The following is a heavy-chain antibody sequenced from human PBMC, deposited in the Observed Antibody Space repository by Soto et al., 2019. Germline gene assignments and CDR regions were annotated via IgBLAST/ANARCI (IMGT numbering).Heavy chain of an antibody. V-gene: IGHV1-8*01. J-gene: IGHJ4*02. CDR3: AREHSSSWRFDY. D-gene: IGHD6-13*01. CDR2: MNPNSGNT. Sequence: QVKLVQSGAEVKKPGASVKVSCKASGYTFTSYDINWVRQATGQGLEWMGWMNPNSGNTGYAQKYQGRGTMTRNTSISTAYMELSSLRSDDTAVYYWAREHSSSWRFDYWGQGTLVTVSS. CDR1: GYTFTSYD.